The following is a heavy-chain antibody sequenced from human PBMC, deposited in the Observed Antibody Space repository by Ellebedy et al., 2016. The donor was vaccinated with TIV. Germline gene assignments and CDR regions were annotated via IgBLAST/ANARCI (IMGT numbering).Heavy chain of an antibody. CDR2: IIPIFGAA. J-gene: IGHJ4*02. D-gene: IGHD3-9*01. Sequence: AASVKVSCKASGGTFSNYAISRVRQPPGQGLEWLGGIIPIFGAANYAQKFQGRVTITADESTSTAYMELSSLRSEDTAMYYCARGSPGDDILTGYYSNWGRGTLVTVSS. CDR1: GGTFSNYA. CDR3: ARGSPGDDILTGYYSN. V-gene: IGHV1-69*13.